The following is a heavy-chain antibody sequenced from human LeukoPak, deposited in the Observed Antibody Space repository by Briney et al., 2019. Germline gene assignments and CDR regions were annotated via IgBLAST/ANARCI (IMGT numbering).Heavy chain of an antibody. V-gene: IGHV3-21*01. CDR1: GFTFSSYI. D-gene: IGHD6-19*01. CDR3: ARVLYSSGWYDAFDI. J-gene: IGHJ3*02. CDR2: ITSSSYI. Sequence: GGSLRLSCAASGFTFSSYIMNWVRQAPGEGLEWVSSITSSSYIYYADSVKGRFTISRDNAKNSLYLQMNSLRAEDTAVYYCARVLYSSGWYDAFDIWGQGTMVTVSS.